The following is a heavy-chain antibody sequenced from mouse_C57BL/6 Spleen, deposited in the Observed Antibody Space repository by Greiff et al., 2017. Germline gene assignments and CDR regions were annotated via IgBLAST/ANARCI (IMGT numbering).Heavy chain of an antibody. J-gene: IGHJ2*01. D-gene: IGHD4-1*01. CDR1: GFTFSNYW. CDR3: TRPETGSYYFDY. CDR2: IRLKSDNYAT. V-gene: IGHV6-3*01. Sequence: EVKLVESGGGLVQPGGSMKLSCVASGFTFSNYWMNWVRPSPEKGLEWVAQIRLKSDNYATHYAESVKGRFTISRDDSKSSVYLQMNNLRAEDTGIYYCTRPETGSYYFDYWGQGTTLTVSS.